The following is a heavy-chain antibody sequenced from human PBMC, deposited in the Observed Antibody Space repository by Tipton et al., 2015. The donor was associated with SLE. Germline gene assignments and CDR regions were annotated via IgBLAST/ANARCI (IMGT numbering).Heavy chain of an antibody. D-gene: IGHD3-22*01. Sequence: LRLSCTVSGGSISTGGDSWGWIRQPPGKGLEWIGNIYSSGRTYDNPSLKSRITMSVDTSKNKFSLNLSSVTAADTAVYYCATSPYYYDRSGYYYLKWFDPWGQGTLVTVSS. J-gene: IGHJ5*02. CDR2: IYSSGRT. CDR1: GGSISTGGDS. CDR3: ATSPYYYDRSGYYYLKWFDP. V-gene: IGHV4-39*07.